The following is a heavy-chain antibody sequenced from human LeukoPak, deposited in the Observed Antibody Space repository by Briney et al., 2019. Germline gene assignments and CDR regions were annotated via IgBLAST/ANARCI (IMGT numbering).Heavy chain of an antibody. CDR2: INAGNGNT. CDR1: GYTFTGYY. Sequence: ASVKVSCKASGYTFTGYYMHWVRQAPGQGLEWMGWINAGNGNTKYSQKFQGRVTITRDTSASTAYMELSSLRSEDTAVYYCARDAKQLGLGYDYWGQGTLVTVSS. V-gene: IGHV1-3*01. D-gene: IGHD6-13*01. J-gene: IGHJ4*02. CDR3: ARDAKQLGLGYDY.